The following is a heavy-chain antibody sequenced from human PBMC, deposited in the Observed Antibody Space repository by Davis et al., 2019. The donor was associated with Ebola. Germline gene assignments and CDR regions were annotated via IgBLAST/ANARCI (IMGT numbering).Heavy chain of an antibody. CDR2: ISYDGSNK. CDR1: GFTFSSYG. J-gene: IGHJ6*02. V-gene: IGHV3-30*18. CDR3: AKPMNSYYYYGMDV. Sequence: PGGSLRLSCAASGFTFSSYGMHWVRQAPGKGLEWVAVISYDGSNKYYADSVKGRFTISRDNSKNTLYLQMNSLRAEDTAVYYCAKPMNSYYYYGMDVWGQGTTVTVSS.